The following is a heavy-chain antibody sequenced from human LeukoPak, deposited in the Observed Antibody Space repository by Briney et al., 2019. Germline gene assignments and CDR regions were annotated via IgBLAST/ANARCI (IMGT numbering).Heavy chain of an antibody. Sequence: GGSLRLSCAASVFSFSGHWMHWARQLPGKGLVWVSRISPTGSTTSYADSVKGRFTVSRDNAKNTLYLQVNNLRAEDTAVYYCARGPNSNWSGLDFWGQGTLLTVSS. CDR1: VFSFSGHW. D-gene: IGHD6-6*01. V-gene: IGHV3-74*01. J-gene: IGHJ4*02. CDR2: ISPTGSTT. CDR3: ARGPNSNWSGLDF.